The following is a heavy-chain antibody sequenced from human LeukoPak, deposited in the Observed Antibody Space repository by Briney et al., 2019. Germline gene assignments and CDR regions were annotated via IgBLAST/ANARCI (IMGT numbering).Heavy chain of an antibody. J-gene: IGHJ4*02. CDR1: SSTFSTYG. CDR3: ATYYSGSGSFTTQFDH. CDR2: INTHKGNT. V-gene: IGHV1-18*04. D-gene: IGHD3-10*01. Sequence: ASVKVSCKTSSSTFSTYGITWVRQAPGQGLEWMGWINTHKGNTYYAREFQDRVSMTTDASTTTAYMELRSLRSDDTAIHYCATYYSGSGSFTTQFDHWGQGTLVTVSS.